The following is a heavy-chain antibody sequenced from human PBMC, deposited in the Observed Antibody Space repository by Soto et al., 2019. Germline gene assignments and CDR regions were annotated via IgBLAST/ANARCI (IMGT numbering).Heavy chain of an antibody. D-gene: IGHD5-18*01. J-gene: IGHJ6*02. V-gene: IGHV1-2*04. CDR3: AREDTAMVYGMDV. CDR1: GYTFTGYY. Sequence: QVPLVQSGAEVKKPGASVKVSCKASGYTFTGYYMHWVRQAPGQGREWMGWINPNSGGTNYAQKFQGWVTMTRDTSISTAYMELSRLRSDDTAVYYCAREDTAMVYGMDVWGQGTTVTVSS. CDR2: INPNSGGT.